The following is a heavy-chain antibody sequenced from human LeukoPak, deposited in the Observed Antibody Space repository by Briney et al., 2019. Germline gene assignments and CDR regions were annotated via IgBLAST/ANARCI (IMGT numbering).Heavy chain of an antibody. J-gene: IGHJ4*02. V-gene: IGHV1-2*06. Sequence: GALVKVSCKASGYTFTGYYMHWVRQAPGQGLEWMGRINPNSGGTNYAQKFQGRVTMTRDTSISTAYMELSRLRSDDTAVYYCARDENYYDSSAPPIYWGQGTLVTVSS. CDR1: GYTFTGYY. CDR2: INPNSGGT. CDR3: ARDENYYDSSAPPIY. D-gene: IGHD3-22*01.